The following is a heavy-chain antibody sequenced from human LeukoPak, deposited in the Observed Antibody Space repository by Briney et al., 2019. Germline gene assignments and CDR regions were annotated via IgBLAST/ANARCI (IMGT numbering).Heavy chain of an antibody. Sequence: SETLPLTCAVYGGSFSGYYWSWIRQPPGKGLEWIGEINHSGSTNYNPSLKSRVTISVDTSKNQFSLKLSSMTAADTAVYYCARHGSGHDYWGQGTLVTVSS. V-gene: IGHV4-34*01. CDR1: GGSFSGYY. CDR3: ARHGSGHDY. CDR2: INHSGST. J-gene: IGHJ4*02. D-gene: IGHD3-10*01.